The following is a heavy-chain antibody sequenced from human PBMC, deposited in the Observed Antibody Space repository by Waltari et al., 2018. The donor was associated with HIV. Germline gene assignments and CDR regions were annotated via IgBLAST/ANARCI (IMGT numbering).Heavy chain of an antibody. J-gene: IGHJ1*01. CDR2: ISGSGGTT. Sequence: EVQLLESGGGLVQRGGSLRLSCAASGFTFRNYAMRWVRQAPGKGLEWVSAISGSGGTTYDADSVKGRFTISRDNSKNTLYLQMNSLRAGDTAVYYCAKEEYSSGWFGVSFQHWGQGTLVTVSS. CDR1: GFTFRNYA. D-gene: IGHD6-19*01. CDR3: AKEEYSSGWFGVSFQH. V-gene: IGHV3-23*01.